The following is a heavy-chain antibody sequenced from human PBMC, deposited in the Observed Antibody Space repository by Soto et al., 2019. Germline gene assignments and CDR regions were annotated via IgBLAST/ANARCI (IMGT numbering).Heavy chain of an antibody. Sequence: SGPTLVNPTQTLTLTCTFSGFSLSTSGGGVGWIRQPPGKALEWLALIYWDDDKRYSPSLKSRLTINKDTSKNQVVLTMTNMDPVDTDTYYCDHRQVYGDLDYWGQGTLVTVSS. CDR2: IYWDDDK. J-gene: IGHJ4*02. D-gene: IGHD4-17*01. V-gene: IGHV2-5*02. CDR1: GFSLSTSGGG. CDR3: DHRQVYGDLDY.